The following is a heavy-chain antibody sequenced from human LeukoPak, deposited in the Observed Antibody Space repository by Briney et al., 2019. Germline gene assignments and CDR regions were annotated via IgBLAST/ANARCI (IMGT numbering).Heavy chain of an antibody. Sequence: HPGGSLRLSCAASGFTFSSYGMHWVRQAPGKGLEWVAVISYDGSNKYYADSVKGRFTISRDNSKNTLYLQMNSLRAGDTAVCYCAKIASNNGAFDIWGQGTMVTVSS. CDR2: ISYDGSNK. CDR3: AKIASNNGAFDI. V-gene: IGHV3-30*18. D-gene: IGHD1/OR15-1a*01. J-gene: IGHJ3*02. CDR1: GFTFSSYG.